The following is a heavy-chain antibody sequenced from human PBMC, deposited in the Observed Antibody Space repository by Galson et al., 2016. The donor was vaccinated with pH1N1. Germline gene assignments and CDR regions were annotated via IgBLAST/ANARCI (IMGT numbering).Heavy chain of an antibody. D-gene: IGHD3-10*01. V-gene: IGHV3-9*01. CDR1: GFSFNDYA. CDR3: AKDFGPFGSGSLAH. J-gene: IGHJ5*02. Sequence: SLRLSCAGSGFSFNDYAMHWVRQLPGKGLEWITGTSWSTGMKGYADSVKGRFTISRDNARHSLYLKMNSLRPEDTAFYYCAKDFGPFGSGSLAHWGQGVLVTVSS. CDR2: TSWSTGMK.